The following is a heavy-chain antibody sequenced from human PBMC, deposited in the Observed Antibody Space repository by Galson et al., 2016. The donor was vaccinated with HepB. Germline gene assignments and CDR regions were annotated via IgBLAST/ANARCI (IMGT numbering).Heavy chain of an antibody. V-gene: IGHV3-9*01. CDR1: GFRFDDHA. CDR2: ISWNSGRI. CDR3: AKDRLGYDSGGYPVFDY. J-gene: IGHJ4*02. D-gene: IGHD3-22*01. Sequence: LRLSCAASGFRFDDHAMHWVRQAPGKGLEWVSGISWNSGRIGYGDSVKGRFTISRDDAKNSLFLQMNSLRADDTALYYCAKDRLGYDSGGYPVFDYWGQGTLITVSS.